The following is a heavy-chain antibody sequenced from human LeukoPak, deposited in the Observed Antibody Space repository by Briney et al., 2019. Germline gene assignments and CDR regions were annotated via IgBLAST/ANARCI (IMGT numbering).Heavy chain of an antibody. CDR3: ARVLYKYYYDSSGNWFDP. D-gene: IGHD3-22*01. Sequence: PGGSLRLSCAASGFTFSSYWMHWVRQAPGKGLVWVSRINSDGSSTGYADSVKGRFTISRDNAKNTLYLQMNSLRAEDTAVYYCARVLYKYYYDSSGNWFDPWGQGTLVTVSS. CDR2: INSDGSST. J-gene: IGHJ5*02. V-gene: IGHV3-74*01. CDR1: GFTFSSYW.